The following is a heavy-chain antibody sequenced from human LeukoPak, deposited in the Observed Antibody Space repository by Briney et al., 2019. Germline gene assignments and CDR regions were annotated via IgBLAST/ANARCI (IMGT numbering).Heavy chain of an antibody. V-gene: IGHV4-34*01. J-gene: IGHJ6*02. CDR3: ARVRLATIGSTRYYYYYYGMDV. CDR2: INHSGST. CDR1: GGSFSGYY. Sequence: PSETLSLTCAVYGGSFSGYYWSWIRQPPGKGLEWIGEINHSGSTNYNPSLKSRVTISVDTSKNQFSLKLSSVTAADTAVYYCARVRLATIGSTRYYYYYYGMDVSGQGTTVTVSS. D-gene: IGHD5-12*01.